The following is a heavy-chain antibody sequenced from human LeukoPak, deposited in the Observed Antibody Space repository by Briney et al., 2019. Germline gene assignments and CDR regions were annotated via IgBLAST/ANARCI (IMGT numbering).Heavy chain of an antibody. CDR1: GGTFSIYA. CDR2: IIPIFGTA. V-gene: IGHV1-69*13. Sequence: GASVNVSCTASGGTFSIYAISWVRQAPGQGLEWMGGIIPIFGTANYAQKFQGRVTITADESTSTAYMELSSLRSEDTAVYYCAVVVATTNRYGWFDPWGQGTLVTVSS. CDR3: AVVVATTNRYGWFDP. J-gene: IGHJ5*02. D-gene: IGHD2-15*01.